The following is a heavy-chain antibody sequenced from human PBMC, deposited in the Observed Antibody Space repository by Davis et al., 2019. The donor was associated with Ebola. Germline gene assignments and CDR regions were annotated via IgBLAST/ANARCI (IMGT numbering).Heavy chain of an antibody. J-gene: IGHJ5*02. D-gene: IGHD1-26*01. CDR3: ARDRWGQIGSSLVA. CDR1: GFSFSTYA. CDR2: MSHDGTTE. Sequence: GESLKISCAASGFSFSTYAMHWVRQPPGKGLEWVAVMSHDGTTEFYADSVKGRLTISRDNSNNTLYLHMTNVRSEDTAVYFCARDRWGQIGSSLVAWGQGTRVTVSS. V-gene: IGHV3-30*01.